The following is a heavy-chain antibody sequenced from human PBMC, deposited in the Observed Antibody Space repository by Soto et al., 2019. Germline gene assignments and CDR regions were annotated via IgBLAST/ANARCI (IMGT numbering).Heavy chain of an antibody. V-gene: IGHV3-30*18. D-gene: IGHD3-22*01. CDR2: ISYDGSNK. CDR3: AKDGIVVVIWDAFDI. CDR1: GFTFSSYG. J-gene: IGHJ3*02. Sequence: QVQLVESGGGVVQPGRSLRLSCAASGFTFSSYGMHWVRQAPGKGLEWVAVISYDGSNKYYADSVKGRFTISRDNSKNTLYLQMNSLRAEDTAVYYCAKDGIVVVIWDAFDIWGKGTMVTVSS.